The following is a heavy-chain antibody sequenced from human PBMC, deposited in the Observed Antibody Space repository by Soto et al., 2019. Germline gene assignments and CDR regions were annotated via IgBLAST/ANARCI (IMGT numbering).Heavy chain of an antibody. V-gene: IGHV1-18*01. D-gene: IGHD6-13*01. J-gene: IGHJ5*02. CDR3: ERGLSSSCLRNWSAP. Sequence: ASVKVSCKASGYTFTSYGISWVRQAPGQGLEWMGWISAYNGNTNYAQKLQGRVTMTTDTSTSTAYMELRSLRSDDTAVYYCERGLSSSCLRNWSAPWGQGTLVTVSS. CDR1: GYTFTSYG. CDR2: ISAYNGNT.